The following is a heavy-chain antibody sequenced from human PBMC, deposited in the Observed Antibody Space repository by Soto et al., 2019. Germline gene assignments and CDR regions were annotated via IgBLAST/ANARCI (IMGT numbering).Heavy chain of an antibody. Sequence: ASVKVSCKTSGYTFTGYYMHWVRQAPGQGLEWMGWINPNSGGTNYAQKFQGWVTMTRDTSISTAYMELSRLRSEDTAVYYCARGGSRGWYRRPTGYWGQGTLDTVSS. CDR2: INPNSGGT. J-gene: IGHJ4*02. D-gene: IGHD6-19*01. V-gene: IGHV1-2*04. CDR1: GYTFTGYY. CDR3: ARGGSRGWYRRPTGY.